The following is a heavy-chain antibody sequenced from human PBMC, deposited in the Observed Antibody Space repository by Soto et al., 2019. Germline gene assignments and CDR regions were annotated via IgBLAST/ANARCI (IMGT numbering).Heavy chain of an antibody. Sequence: PSETLSLTCAVSGGSISNSNWWSWVRQPPGKGLEWIGEIYHSGSTNYNPSLKSRVTISVDKSKNQFSLKLNSVTAADTAVYYCATVTGTILYSMDVWGRGTTVTLSS. D-gene: IGHD1-20*01. CDR1: GGSISNSNW. CDR3: ATVTGTILYSMDV. V-gene: IGHV4-4*02. J-gene: IGHJ6*03. CDR2: IYHSGST.